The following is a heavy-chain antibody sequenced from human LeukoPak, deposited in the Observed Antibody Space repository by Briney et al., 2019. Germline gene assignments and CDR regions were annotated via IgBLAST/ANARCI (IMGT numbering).Heavy chain of an antibody. CDR2: IYYSGST. Sequence: SETLSLTCTVSGGSLSSSSYYWGWTRQPPGTGLEWVGSIYYSGSTYYNPSLKSRVTISVDTSKNQFSLKLSSVTAADTAVYYCARSYSMVRGVIIVSNWFDPWGQGTLVTVSS. J-gene: IGHJ5*02. D-gene: IGHD3-10*01. CDR3: ARSYSMVRGVIIVSNWFDP. V-gene: IGHV4-39*07. CDR1: GGSLSSSSYY.